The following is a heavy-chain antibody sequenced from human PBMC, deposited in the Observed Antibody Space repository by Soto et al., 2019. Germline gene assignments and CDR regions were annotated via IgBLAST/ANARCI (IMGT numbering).Heavy chain of an antibody. J-gene: IGHJ6*02. CDR2: MYNTGST. CDR3: ARDLWGYCGADCYPLDV. V-gene: IGHV4-59*01. Sequence: QVRLQESGPGLVKPSETLSLTCTVSGGSISSYYWSWIRQPPGTGLEWIGYMYNTGSTIYNPSLKGRVTISVDTSKNQFSLTLNSVTAADTAVYYCARDLWGYCGADCYPLDVWDQGTTVTVSS. CDR1: GGSISSYY. D-gene: IGHD2-21*02.